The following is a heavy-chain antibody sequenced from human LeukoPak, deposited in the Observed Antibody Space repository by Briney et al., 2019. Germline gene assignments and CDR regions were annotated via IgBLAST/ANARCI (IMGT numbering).Heavy chain of an antibody. CDR2: INHSGST. V-gene: IGHV4-34*01. CDR1: GGSFSGYY. D-gene: IGHD2-2*01. J-gene: IGHJ5*02. CDR3: ARRRCSSTSCPNWFDP. Sequence: SETLSLTCAVYGGSFSGYYWSWIRQPPGKGLEWIGEINHSGSTNYNPSLKSRVTISVDTSKNQFSLKLSSVTAADTAVYYCARRRCSSTSCPNWFDPWGQGTLVTVSS.